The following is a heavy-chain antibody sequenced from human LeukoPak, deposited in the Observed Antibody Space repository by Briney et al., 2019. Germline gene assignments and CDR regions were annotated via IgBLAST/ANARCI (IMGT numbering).Heavy chain of an antibody. D-gene: IGHD3-9*01. Sequence: GGSLRLSCSASGFTFSRYAMHWVRQAPGKGLEYVSAISSSGGSTYYADSVKGRFTISRDNSKDTLYLQMSSLRAEDTTVYYCVESAGFDWLSPLDAFDIWGQGTMVTVSS. J-gene: IGHJ3*02. CDR2: ISSSGGST. CDR1: GFTFSRYA. V-gene: IGHV3-64D*06. CDR3: VESAGFDWLSPLDAFDI.